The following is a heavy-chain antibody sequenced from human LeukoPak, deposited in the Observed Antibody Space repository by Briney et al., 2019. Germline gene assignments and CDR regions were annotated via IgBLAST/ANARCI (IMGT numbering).Heavy chain of an antibody. V-gene: IGHV3-20*01. CDR2: INWNGGST. Sequence: PGGSLRLSCAASGFTFDDYGMSWVRQAPEKGLEWVSGINWNGGSTGYADSVKGRFTISRDNAKNSLYLQMNSLRAEDTALYHCARGNYYDSSGYYDYWGQGTLVTVSS. D-gene: IGHD3-22*01. CDR3: ARGNYYDSSGYYDY. J-gene: IGHJ4*02. CDR1: GFTFDDYG.